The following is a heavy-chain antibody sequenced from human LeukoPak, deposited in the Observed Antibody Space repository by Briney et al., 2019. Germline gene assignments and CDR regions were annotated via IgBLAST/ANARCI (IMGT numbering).Heavy chain of an antibody. Sequence: PSETLSLTCTVSGASISSYYWSWIRQPAGKGLEWIGRIYTSGSTNYNPSLKSRVTMSVDTSKNQFSLKLSSVTAADTAVYYCARIVEMATIDAFDIWGQGTMVTVSS. J-gene: IGHJ3*02. V-gene: IGHV4-4*07. CDR2: IYTSGST. CDR1: GASISSYY. CDR3: ARIVEMATIDAFDI. D-gene: IGHD5-24*01.